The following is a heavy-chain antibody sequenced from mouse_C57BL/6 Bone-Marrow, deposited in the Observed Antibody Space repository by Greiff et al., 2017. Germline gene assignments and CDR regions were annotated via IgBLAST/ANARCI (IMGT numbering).Heavy chain of an antibody. CDR3: AKRNGYYPPWFAY. CDR2: IWGGGST. CDR1: GFSLTSSG. V-gene: IGHV2-9*01. Sequence: VQLQESGPGLVAPSQSLSITCTVSGFSLTSSGVDWVRQPPGKGLEWLGVIWGGGSTNYNSALMSRLSISKDNSKSQVFLKMNSLQTDDTAMYYCAKRNGYYPPWFAYWGQGTLVTVSA. J-gene: IGHJ3*01. D-gene: IGHD2-3*01.